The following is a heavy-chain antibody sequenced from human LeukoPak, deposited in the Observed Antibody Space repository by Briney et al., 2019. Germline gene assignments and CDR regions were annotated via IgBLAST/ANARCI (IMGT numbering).Heavy chain of an antibody. V-gene: IGHV4-34*01. D-gene: IGHD6-13*01. Sequence: SETLSLTCAVYGGSFSGYYWSWIRQPPGKGLEWIGEINHSGSTNYNPSLKSRVTISVDTSKNQFSLKLSSVTAADTAVYYCARASYSSSWYRANKAAGGWFDPWGQGTLVTVSS. CDR1: GGSFSGYY. CDR3: ARASYSSSWYRANKAAGGWFDP. CDR2: INHSGST. J-gene: IGHJ5*02.